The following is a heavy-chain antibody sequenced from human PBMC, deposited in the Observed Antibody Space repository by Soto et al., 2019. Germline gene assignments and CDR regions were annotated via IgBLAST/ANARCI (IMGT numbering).Heavy chain of an antibody. V-gene: IGHV1-46*03. CDR2: INPSGEST. D-gene: IGHD2-15*01. J-gene: IGHJ4*02. CDR1: GYTFTTYY. Sequence: QVQLVQSGAEVKKPGASVKVSCRASGYTFTTYYMHWVRQAPGQGLEWMGIINPSGESTSFAQKFQGRVTMTRDTSTSTVYMELSSLRSEDTAVYYCARGAIYCSGGTCYRKGVYFDYWGQGTLVTVSS. CDR3: ARGAIYCSGGTCYRKGVYFDY.